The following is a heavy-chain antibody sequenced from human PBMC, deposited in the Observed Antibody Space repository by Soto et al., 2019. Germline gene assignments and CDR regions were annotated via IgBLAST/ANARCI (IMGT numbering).Heavy chain of an antibody. D-gene: IGHD5-18*01. Sequence: QVQLVQSGAEEKKPGASVKVSCKASGYTFTSYAMYWVRQAPGQRLEWMGWINAGNDNTRYSQKFQGRVTITRDKSATNAYMELCSLRSEDTAVYYCARDGSRRGDSYGLDYWGQGTLVTVSS. CDR3: ARDGSRRGDSYGLDY. CDR2: INAGNDNT. V-gene: IGHV1-3*05. CDR1: GYTFTSYA. J-gene: IGHJ4*02.